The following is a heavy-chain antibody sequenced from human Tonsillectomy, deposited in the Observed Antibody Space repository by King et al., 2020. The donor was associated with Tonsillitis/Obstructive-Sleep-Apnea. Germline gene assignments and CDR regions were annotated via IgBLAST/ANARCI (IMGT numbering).Heavy chain of an antibody. Sequence: QLVQSGSELKKPGASVKISCRASGYTFRAHALSWVRQAPGQGLEWMGWINTNTGDPTYAQAFTRRFVFSLDTSVSTAYLQISSLKAEDTAMYYCARDPEYSTSSTFDYWGQGTLVSVSS. CDR2: INTNTGDP. V-gene: IGHV7-4-1*02. CDR1: GYTFRAHA. J-gene: IGHJ4*02. CDR3: ARDPEYSTSSTFDY. D-gene: IGHD6-6*01.